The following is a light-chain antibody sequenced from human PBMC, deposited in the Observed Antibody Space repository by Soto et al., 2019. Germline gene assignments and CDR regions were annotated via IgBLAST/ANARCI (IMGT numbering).Light chain of an antibody. CDR1: QSISSY. Sequence: EVVLTQSPATLSLSPGERATLSCRASQSISSYLAWYQQKPGRAPRLLIYDASNRATGITARFSGSGSGTDFTLIISSREPEDSAVYYCQKSSNWPPLTFGGGTKVEIK. J-gene: IGKJ4*02. CDR3: QKSSNWPPLT. V-gene: IGKV3-11*01. CDR2: DAS.